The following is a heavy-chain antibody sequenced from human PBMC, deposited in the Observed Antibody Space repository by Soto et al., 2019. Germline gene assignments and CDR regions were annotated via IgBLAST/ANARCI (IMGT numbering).Heavy chain of an antibody. V-gene: IGHV4-31*03. D-gene: IGHD1-26*01. CDR3: ARGSGSSPLVGHWFDP. CDR2: IYYSGST. J-gene: IGHJ5*02. CDR1: GGSISSGGYY. Sequence: LSLTCTVSGGSISSGGYYWSWIRQHPGKGLEWIGYIYYSGSTYYNPSLKSRVTISVDTSKNQFSLKLSSVTAADTAVYYCARGSGSSPLVGHWFDPWGQGTLVTVSS.